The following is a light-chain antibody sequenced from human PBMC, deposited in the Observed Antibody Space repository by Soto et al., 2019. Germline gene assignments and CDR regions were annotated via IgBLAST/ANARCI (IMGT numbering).Light chain of an antibody. J-gene: IGKJ1*01. CDR3: QQYYSTPQT. CDR1: QSVLYSSNNKNY. CDR2: WAS. V-gene: IGKV4-1*01. Sequence: DIVMTQSPDSLAVSLGERATTNCKSSQSVLYSSNNKNYLAWYQQKPGQPPKLLIYWASTREFGVPDRFSGSWSGTDFTLTISSLQAEDVAVYYCQQYYSTPQTFGQGTKVDIK.